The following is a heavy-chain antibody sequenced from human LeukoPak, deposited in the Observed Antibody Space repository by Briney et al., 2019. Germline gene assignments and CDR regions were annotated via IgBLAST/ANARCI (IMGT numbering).Heavy chain of an antibody. D-gene: IGHD6-13*01. CDR2: ISYSGST. J-gene: IGHJ4*02. CDR1: GGSISSYY. Sequence: PSETLSLTCTVSGGSISSYYWSWIRQPPGKGLEWIGYISYSGSTNYNPSLKSRVTISIDTPKNQFSLKLTSVTAADTAVYYCARMPGPGIAASSFDYWGQGTLVTVSS. V-gene: IGHV4-59*01. CDR3: ARMPGPGIAASSFDY.